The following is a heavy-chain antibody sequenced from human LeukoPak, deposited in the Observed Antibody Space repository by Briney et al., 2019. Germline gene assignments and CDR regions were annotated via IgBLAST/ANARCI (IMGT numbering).Heavy chain of an antibody. J-gene: IGHJ4*02. CDR3: ARAAPRRDGYNYLDY. V-gene: IGHV3-53*01. D-gene: IGHD5-24*01. Sequence: GGSLRLSCAASGFTVSSNHMSWVRQAPGKGLEWVSVIYSGGSTYYADSVKGRFTISRDNSKNTLYLQMNSLRAEDTAVYYCARAAPRRDGYNYLDYWGQGTLVTVSS. CDR2: IYSGGST. CDR1: GFTVSSNH.